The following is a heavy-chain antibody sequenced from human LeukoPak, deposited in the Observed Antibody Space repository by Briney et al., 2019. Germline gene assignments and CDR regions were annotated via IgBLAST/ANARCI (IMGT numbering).Heavy chain of an antibody. V-gene: IGHV4-61*02. D-gene: IGHD1-14*01. CDR2: IYTSGST. Sequence: SETLSLTCTVSGGSISSGFYYWSWIRQPAGKGLEWIGRIYTSGSTNYNPSLKSRVTISLDTSKNQFSLKLSSVTAADTAVYYCARRKDSHDYWGQGTLVTVSS. CDR1: GGSISSGFYY. CDR3: ARRKDSHDY. J-gene: IGHJ4*02.